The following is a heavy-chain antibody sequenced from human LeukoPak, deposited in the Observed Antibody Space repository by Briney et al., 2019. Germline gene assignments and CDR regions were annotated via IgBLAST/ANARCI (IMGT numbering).Heavy chain of an antibody. CDR1: GYTFTGYY. CDR2: INPNSGGT. D-gene: IGHD3-3*01. J-gene: IGHJ3*02. Sequence: ASVKVSCKASGYTFTGYYMHWVRQAPGQGLEWMGWINPNSGGTNYAQKFQGRVTMTRDTSISTAYMELSRLRSDDTAVYYCARSRDFWSGYYSGAFDIWGQGTMVTVSS. CDR3: ARSRDFWSGYYSGAFDI. V-gene: IGHV1-2*02.